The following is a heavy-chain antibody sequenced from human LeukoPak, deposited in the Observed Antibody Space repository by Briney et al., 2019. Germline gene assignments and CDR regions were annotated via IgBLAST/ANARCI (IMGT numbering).Heavy chain of an antibody. CDR2: INPDGNKK. J-gene: IGHJ4*02. D-gene: IGHD5-18*01. CDR3: ARDLAYSRLDY. V-gene: IGHV3-7*01. Sequence: GGSLRLSCAVSGLTFSSSWMDWVRQAPGKGLEWVASINPDGNKKYSADSVKGRFTISGDNAENSLYLQMNSLRVEDTAFYYCARDLAYSRLDYWGQGMLVTVSS. CDR1: GLTFSSSW.